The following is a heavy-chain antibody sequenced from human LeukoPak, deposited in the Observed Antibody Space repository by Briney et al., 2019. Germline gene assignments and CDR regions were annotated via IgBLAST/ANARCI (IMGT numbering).Heavy chain of an antibody. D-gene: IGHD3-22*01. Sequence: SETLSLTCTVSGASNSDYYWSWIRQPPGKGLEWIGSTYYSGTTDYNRSLESRVTMSVDTSQTQLSLRLTSVNAADTAVYYCARLIYDTSHYYFLDSWGQGTLVTVSS. CDR2: TYYSGTT. V-gene: IGHV4-59*01. J-gene: IGHJ4*02. CDR3: ARLIYDTSHYYFLDS. CDR1: GASNSDYY.